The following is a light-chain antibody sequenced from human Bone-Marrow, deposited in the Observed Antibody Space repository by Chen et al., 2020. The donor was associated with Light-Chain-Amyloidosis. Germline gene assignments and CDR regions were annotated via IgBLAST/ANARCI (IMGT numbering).Light chain of an antibody. V-gene: IGKV3-11*01. CDR3: QQRSNWPPLT. J-gene: IGKJ5*01. CDR2: DAS. Sequence: EIVLTQSPATLSLSPGERATLSCRASQSVSSYLACYQQKPGQAPRLLIYDASNRATGIPDRFSGSGSGTDFTLTISSLEPEDFAVYYCQQRSNWPPLTFGQGTRLEIK. CDR1: QSVSSY.